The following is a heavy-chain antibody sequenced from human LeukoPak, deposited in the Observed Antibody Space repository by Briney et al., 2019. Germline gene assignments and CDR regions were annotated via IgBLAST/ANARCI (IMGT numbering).Heavy chain of an antibody. Sequence: GGSLRLSCEASGFIFSDYYMSWIRQAPGKGLEWISFISSSGSTMSYADSVKGRFTISRDNAKNSLYLQMNSLRAEDTAVYYCARVAEYSSSLDYYYYMDVWGKGTTVTVSS. D-gene: IGHD6-6*01. V-gene: IGHV3-11*04. CDR2: ISSSGSTM. J-gene: IGHJ6*03. CDR1: GFIFSDYY. CDR3: ARVAEYSSSLDYYYYMDV.